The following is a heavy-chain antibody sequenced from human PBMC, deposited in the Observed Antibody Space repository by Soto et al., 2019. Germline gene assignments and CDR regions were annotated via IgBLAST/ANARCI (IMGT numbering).Heavy chain of an antibody. CDR3: VRTGKRWLQLNYGMDV. CDR1: GGTFSSYA. CDR2: IIPIFGTA. V-gene: IGHV1-69*01. D-gene: IGHD5-12*01. J-gene: IGHJ6*02. Sequence: QVQLVQSGAEVKKPGSSVKVSCKASGGTFSSYAISWVRQAPGQGLEWMGGIIPIFGTANYAQKFQGRVTITADESTSTAYMELSSLRSEDTAVYYCVRTGKRWLQLNYGMDVWGQGTTVTVSS.